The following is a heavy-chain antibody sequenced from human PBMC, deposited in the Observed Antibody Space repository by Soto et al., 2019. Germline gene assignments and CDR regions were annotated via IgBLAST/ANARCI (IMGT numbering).Heavy chain of an antibody. CDR3: ARDLGHFSRGSSYFDY. V-gene: IGHV3-33*08. Sequence: GGSLRLACAASGFPFSNYGFHWVRQAPGTGLEWMAVIWYDGSQRYYADSVKGRFTISRDDSKNTLYLQMNSLRPEDTALYYCARDLGHFSRGSSYFDYWGQGTLVTVSS. J-gene: IGHJ4*02. D-gene: IGHD3-16*01. CDR1: GFPFSNYG. CDR2: IWYDGSQR.